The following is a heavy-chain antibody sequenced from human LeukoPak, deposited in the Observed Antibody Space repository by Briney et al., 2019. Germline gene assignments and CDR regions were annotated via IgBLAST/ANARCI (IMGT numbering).Heavy chain of an antibody. V-gene: IGHV4-59*08. J-gene: IGHJ4*02. CDR1: GGSISSSY. Sequence: PSETLSLTCTVSGGSISSSYWSWIRQPPGKGLEWIGYIYYSGSTNYNPSFKSRVAISVDTSKNQFSLKLSSVTAADTAVYYCATWGIAVAGTFDYWGQGALVTVST. CDR3: ATWGIAVAGTFDY. D-gene: IGHD6-19*01. CDR2: IYYSGST.